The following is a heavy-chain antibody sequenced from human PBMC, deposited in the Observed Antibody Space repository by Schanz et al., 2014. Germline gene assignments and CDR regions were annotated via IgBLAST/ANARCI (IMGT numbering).Heavy chain of an antibody. CDR3: ARDRRYSSSWYGFGFQH. Sequence: QLHQWGAGLLKPSETLSLTCAVSGGSFSAYYWSWIRQPPGKGLEWIGTMYSSGSTYYNPSLKSRVTIPADTSRNQFSLKVISVTAADTAVYYCARDRRYSSSWYGFGFQHWGQGTLVTVSS. D-gene: IGHD6-13*01. CDR2: MYSSGST. CDR1: GGSFSAYY. V-gene: IGHV4-34*01. J-gene: IGHJ1*01.